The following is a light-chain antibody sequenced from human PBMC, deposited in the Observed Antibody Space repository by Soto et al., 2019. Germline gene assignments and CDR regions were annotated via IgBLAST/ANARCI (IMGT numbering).Light chain of an antibody. CDR1: QSASSSD. CDR2: GVS. Sequence: EIVLTQSPGTLSLSPGERATLSCRASQSASSSDLAWYQQRPGQAPRLLIYGVSSRATGTPDRFSGSGSGTDFTLTISRLEPEDFAVYYCQQYGSSGTFGQGTKVDIK. CDR3: QQYGSSGT. V-gene: IGKV3-20*01. J-gene: IGKJ1*01.